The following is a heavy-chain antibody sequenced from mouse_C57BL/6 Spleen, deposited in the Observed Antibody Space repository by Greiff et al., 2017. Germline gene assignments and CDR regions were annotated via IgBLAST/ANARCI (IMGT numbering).Heavy chain of an antibody. CDR2: IDPEDGET. Sequence: EVKVVESGAELVKPGASVKLSCTASGFNIKDYYMHWVKQRTEQGLEWIGRIDPEDGETKYAPKFQGKATITADTSSNTAYLQLSRLTSEDTAVYYCARHCYGWYFEVWGTGTTVTVAS. D-gene: IGHD1-1*01. CDR1: GFNIKDYY. J-gene: IGHJ1*03. V-gene: IGHV14-2*01. CDR3: ARHCYGWYFEV.